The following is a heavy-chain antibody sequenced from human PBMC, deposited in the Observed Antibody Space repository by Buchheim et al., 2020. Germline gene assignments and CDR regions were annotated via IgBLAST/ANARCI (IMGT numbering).Heavy chain of an antibody. D-gene: IGHD6-19*01. J-gene: IGHJ4*02. Sequence: QVQLVESGGGVVQPGRSLRLSCAASEFTFSSYGMHWVRQAPGKGLEWVAVIWYDGSNKYYADSVKGRFTISRDNSKNTLYLQMNSLRAEDTAVYYCARDSDSSGWYGWSDYWGQGTL. CDR3: ARDSDSSGWYGWSDY. CDR1: EFTFSSYG. V-gene: IGHV3-33*01. CDR2: IWYDGSNK.